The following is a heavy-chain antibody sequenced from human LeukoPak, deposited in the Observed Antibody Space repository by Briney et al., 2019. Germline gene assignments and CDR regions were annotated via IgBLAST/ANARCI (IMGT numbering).Heavy chain of an antibody. CDR2: IIPIFGTA. CDR3: ASVDDSSPILEWFAFDY. D-gene: IGHD3-3*01. J-gene: IGHJ4*02. CDR1: GGTFSSYA. V-gene: IGHV1-69*06. Sequence: SVKVSCKASGGTFSSYAISWVRQAPGQGLEWMGGIIPIFGTANYAQKFQGRVTITADKSTSTAYMELSSLRSEDTAVYYCASVDDSSPILEWFAFDYWGQGTLVTVSS.